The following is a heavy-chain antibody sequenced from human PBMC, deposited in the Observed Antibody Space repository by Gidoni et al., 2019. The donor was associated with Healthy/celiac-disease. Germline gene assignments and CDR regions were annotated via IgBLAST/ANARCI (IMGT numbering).Heavy chain of an antibody. CDR2: INPSGGST. V-gene: IGHV1-46*01. CDR3: ARDWALSYYDFWSGPDY. J-gene: IGHJ4*02. Sequence: QVQLVQSGAEVKKPGASVKVSCKASGYTFTSYYMHWVRQAPGQGLEWMGIINPSGGSTSYAQKFQGRVTMTRDTSTSTVYMELSSLRSEDTAVYYCARDWALSYYDFWSGPDYWGQGTLVTVSS. D-gene: IGHD3-3*01. CDR1: GYTFTSYY.